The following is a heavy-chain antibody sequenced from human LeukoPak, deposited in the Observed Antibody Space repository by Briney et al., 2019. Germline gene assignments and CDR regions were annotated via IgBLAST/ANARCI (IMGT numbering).Heavy chain of an antibody. J-gene: IGHJ4*02. CDR1: GFTFSSYA. CDR2: ISYDGSNK. Sequence: GGSLRLSCAASGFTFSSYAMRWVRQAPGKGLEWVAVISYDGSNKYYADSVKGRFTISRDNSKNTLYLQMNSLRAEDTAVYYCASEYCSGGSCYENYFDYWGQGTLVTVSS. CDR3: ASEYCSGGSCYENYFDY. V-gene: IGHV3-30-3*01. D-gene: IGHD2-15*01.